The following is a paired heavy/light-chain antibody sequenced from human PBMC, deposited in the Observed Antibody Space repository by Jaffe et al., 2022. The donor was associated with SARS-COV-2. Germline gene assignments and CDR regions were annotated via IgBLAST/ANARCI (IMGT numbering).Light chain of an antibody. Sequence: QSVLTQPPSVSGAPGQRVTISCTGSNSNIGTGYDVHWYQQLPGTAPKLLIYDNTNRPSGVPERFSGSRSGTSASLAITGLQAEDEADYYCQSYDSSPSAHVVFGGGTKLTVL. CDR3: QSYDSSPSAHVV. V-gene: IGLV1-40*01. CDR1: NSNIGTGYD. CDR2: DNT. J-gene: IGLJ2*01.
Heavy chain of an antibody. J-gene: IGHJ3*02. Sequence: QVQPQQWGAGLLKPSETLSLTCAVYGGSFSGYYWSWIRQPPGKGLEWIGEINHSGSINYNPSLKSRVTMSVDSSKSQFSLKVTSVTAADTAVYYCARGRGRENIFDIWGQGTTVTVSS. CDR2: INHSGSI. CDR1: GGSFSGYY. CDR3: ARGRGRENIFDI. V-gene: IGHV4-34*01. D-gene: IGHD3-10*01.